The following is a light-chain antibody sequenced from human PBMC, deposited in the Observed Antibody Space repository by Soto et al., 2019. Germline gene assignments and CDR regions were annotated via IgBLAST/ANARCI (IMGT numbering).Light chain of an antibody. CDR3: SSYTGSSTPWV. Sequence: QSVLTQPASVSGSPGQSITISCTGTSSDVGGYNYVSWYQQHPGKAPQLMMYDVTNRPSGVSNRFSGSKSGNTASLTISGLQAEDEADYYCSSYTGSSTPWVFGGGTKLTVL. V-gene: IGLV2-14*01. CDR1: SSDVGGYNY. CDR2: DVT. J-gene: IGLJ3*02.